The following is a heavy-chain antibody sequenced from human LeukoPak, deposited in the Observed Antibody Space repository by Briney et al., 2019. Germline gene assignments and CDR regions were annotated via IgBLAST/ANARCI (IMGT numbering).Heavy chain of an antibody. D-gene: IGHD4-17*01. V-gene: IGHV4-39*01. J-gene: IGHJ4*02. Sequence: SETLSLTCSVSGDSISSGAYWGWIRQPPGKGLEWIGSIYYTGSTYYNPSLRSRVTISVDTSKNQFSLKLRSVTAADTAVYYCARPQHDYGDYYSWGQGTLVTVSS. CDR1: GDSISSGAY. CDR2: IYYTGST. CDR3: ARPQHDYGDYYS.